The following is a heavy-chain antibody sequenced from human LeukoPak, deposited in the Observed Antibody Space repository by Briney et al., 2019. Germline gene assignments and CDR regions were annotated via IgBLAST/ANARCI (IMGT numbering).Heavy chain of an antibody. CDR2: INHSGST. V-gene: IGHV4-34*01. CDR3: ARFLVTTGYYYYYGMDV. Sequence: SETLSLTCAVYGGSFSGYYWSWVRQPPGKGLEWIGEINHSGSTNYNPSLKSRVTISVDTSKNQFSLKLSSVTAADPAGYYCARFLVTTGYYYYYGMDVWGQGTTVTVSS. J-gene: IGHJ6*02. CDR1: GGSFSGYY. D-gene: IGHD4-17*01.